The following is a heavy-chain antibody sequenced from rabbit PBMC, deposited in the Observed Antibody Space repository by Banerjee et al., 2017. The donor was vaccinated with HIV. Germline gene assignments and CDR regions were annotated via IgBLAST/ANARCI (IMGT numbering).Heavy chain of an antibody. V-gene: IGHV1S45*01. CDR3: ATSYGESCAYMGL. D-gene: IGHD6-1*01. J-gene: IGHJ3*01. CDR2: MDAGSSGST. CDR1: GFDFSSNA. Sequence: QQQLEESGGGLVKPEGSLTLTCKASGFDFSSNAMSWVRQAPGKGLEWIACMDAGSSGSTWYASWAKGRFTISKTSSTTVTLQMTSLTAADTATYFCATSYGESCAYMGLWGQGTLVTVS.